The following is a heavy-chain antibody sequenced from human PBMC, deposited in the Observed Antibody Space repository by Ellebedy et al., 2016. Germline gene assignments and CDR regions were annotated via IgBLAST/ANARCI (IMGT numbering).Heavy chain of an antibody. Sequence: GGSLRLSXAASGFTFDDYAMHWVRQAPGKGLEWVSGISWNSGTIDYADSVKGRFTISRDNAKNSLYLQMNSLRPEDTALYYCAKVGMIVVEPGYFDYWGQGTLVTVSS. V-gene: IGHV3-9*01. J-gene: IGHJ4*02. CDR2: ISWNSGTI. CDR1: GFTFDDYA. CDR3: AKVGMIVVEPGYFDY. D-gene: IGHD3-22*01.